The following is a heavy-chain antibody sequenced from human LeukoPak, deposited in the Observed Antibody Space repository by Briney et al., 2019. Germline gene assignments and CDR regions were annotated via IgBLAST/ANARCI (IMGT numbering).Heavy chain of an antibody. CDR3: ARGIAYCGGDCYLDAFDI. CDR1: GGSISSYY. J-gene: IGHJ3*02. V-gene: IGHV4-59*08. D-gene: IGHD2-21*02. CDR2: IYYSGST. Sequence: SETLSLTCTVSGGSISSYYWSWIRQPPGKGLEWIGYIYYSGSTNYHPSLKSRVTISVDTSKNQFSLKLSSVTAADTAVYYCARGIAYCGGDCYLDAFDIWGQGTMVTVSS.